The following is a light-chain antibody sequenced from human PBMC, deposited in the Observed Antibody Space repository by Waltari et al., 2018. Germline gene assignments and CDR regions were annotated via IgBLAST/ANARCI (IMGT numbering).Light chain of an antibody. CDR1: QSISSW. CDR3: QQYNSYSGWT. V-gene: IGKV1-5*03. CDR2: KAS. Sequence: DIQMTQSPSTLSASVGDSVTITCRASQSISSWLAWYQQKPGKAPKLLIYKASSLESGVPSRFSGSGSGTEFTLTISSLQPDDFATYYCQQYNSYSGWTFGQGTKVEIK. J-gene: IGKJ1*01.